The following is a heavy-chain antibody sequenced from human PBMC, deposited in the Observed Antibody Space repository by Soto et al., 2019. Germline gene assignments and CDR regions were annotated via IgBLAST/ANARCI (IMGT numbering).Heavy chain of an antibody. D-gene: IGHD3-3*01. CDR3: ARGGVSTRTFDY. Sequence: PGESLKISCKGSGYNFAGYWIAWARKMPGKGLELMGIIYPSDSDTRYRPSFQGQLTISADKSISSAYLQWSSLRASDTAMYYCARGGVSTRTFDYWGQGTPVTVSS. CDR2: IYPSDSDT. V-gene: IGHV5-51*01. J-gene: IGHJ4*02. CDR1: GYNFAGYW.